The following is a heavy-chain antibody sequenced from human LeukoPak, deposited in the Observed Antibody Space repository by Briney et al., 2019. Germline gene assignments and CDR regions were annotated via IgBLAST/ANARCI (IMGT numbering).Heavy chain of an antibody. D-gene: IGHD3-10*01. Sequence: SETLSLTCTVSGGSISSYYWSWIQQPPGKGLESIGYIYYSGTTNYNPSLKSRVTISLDTSKNQFSLKLSSVTAADTAVYYCARDGYYGSGLDYWGQGTLVTVSS. J-gene: IGHJ4*02. CDR1: GGSISSYY. V-gene: IGHV4-59*01. CDR2: IYYSGTT. CDR3: ARDGYYGSGLDY.